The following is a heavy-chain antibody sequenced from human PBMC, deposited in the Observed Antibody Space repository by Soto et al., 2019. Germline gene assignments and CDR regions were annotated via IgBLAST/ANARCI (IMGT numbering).Heavy chain of an antibody. D-gene: IGHD6-6*01. CDR1: GFTFSSYV. V-gene: IGHV3-33*01. Sequence: LRLSCAASGFTFSSYVMHWVRQAPGKGLEWVAVIWYDGSNKYYADSVKGRFTISRDNSKNTLYLQMNSLRAEDTAVYYCAREKYEGPNSSSFNRPPNAGPRNSYYGMDVWGQGPPVTAP. CDR3: AREKYEGPNSSSFNRPPNAGPRNSYYGMDV. CDR2: IWYDGSNK. J-gene: IGHJ6*02.